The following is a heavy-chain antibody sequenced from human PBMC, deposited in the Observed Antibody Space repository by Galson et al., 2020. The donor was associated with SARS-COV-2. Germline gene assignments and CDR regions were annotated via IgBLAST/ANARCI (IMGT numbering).Heavy chain of an antibody. J-gene: IGHJ3*01. V-gene: IGHV3-23*01. CDR1: GFTFRSHV. D-gene: IGHD3-22*01. CDR2: ISGSGYNT. Sequence: GGSLRLSCAASGFTFRSHVMSWVRQSPGKGLQWVSSISGSGYNTYYADSVKGRFTISRDNSKNTLFLQMNNLRAEDTAIYYCAKVPLIMIAFGAFDVWGQGTVVTVSS. CDR3: AKVPLIMIAFGAFDV.